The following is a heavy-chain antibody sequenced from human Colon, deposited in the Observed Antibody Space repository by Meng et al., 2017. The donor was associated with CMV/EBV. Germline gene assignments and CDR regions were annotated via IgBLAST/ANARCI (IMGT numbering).Heavy chain of an antibody. Sequence: GESLKISCAASGFTFTNYAMTWVRLAPGRGLEAVSSISDSGGRTYYVDSVRGRFTISRDNSKNTLYLQMNSLRAEDTAVYYCARDLRGSRAFDIWGQGTMVTVSS. CDR2: ISDSGGRT. D-gene: IGHD1-26*01. CDR1: GFTFTNYA. V-gene: IGHV3-23*01. J-gene: IGHJ3*02. CDR3: ARDLRGSRAFDI.